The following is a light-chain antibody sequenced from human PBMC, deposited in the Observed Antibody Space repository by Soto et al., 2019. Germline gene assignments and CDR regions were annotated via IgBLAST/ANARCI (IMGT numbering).Light chain of an antibody. V-gene: IGLV2-14*01. CDR1: SSDVGGHNY. Sequence: QSALTQPASVSGSPGQSITISCTGTSSDVGGHNYVSWYQQHPGKAPKLMIYEVSNRPSGVSNRFSGSKSGNTASLTISGLQAEDEADYYCCSYAGSSTYVFGTGTKVTVL. CDR2: EVS. CDR3: CSYAGSSTYV. J-gene: IGLJ1*01.